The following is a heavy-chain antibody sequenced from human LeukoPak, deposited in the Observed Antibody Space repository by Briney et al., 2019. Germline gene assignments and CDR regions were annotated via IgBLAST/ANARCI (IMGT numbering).Heavy chain of an antibody. Sequence: GASVTVSCTASTDTTTKEGIAGMRQAPGQGLELMGWISANIRNTNYAQKLQGRVTMTTDTSTSTAYMELRSLRSDDTAVYYCARVPLYDMLTGPDPRLYYFDYWGQGTLVTVSP. CDR1: TDTTTKEG. V-gene: IGHV1-18*01. J-gene: IGHJ4*02. CDR3: ARVPLYDMLTGPDPRLYYFDY. CDR2: ISANIRNT. D-gene: IGHD3-9*01.